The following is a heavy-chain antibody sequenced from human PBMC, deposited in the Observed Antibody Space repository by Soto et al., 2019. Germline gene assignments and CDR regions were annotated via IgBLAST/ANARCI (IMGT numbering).Heavy chain of an antibody. CDR2: IYYSGST. CDR1: GGSVSSGSYY. Sequence: SETLSLTCTVSGGSVSSGSYYWSWIRQPPGKGLEWIGYIYYSGSTNYNPSPKSRVTISVDTSKNQFSLKLSSVTAADTAVYYCARGQWLRLYYYYGMDVWGQGTTVTVSS. D-gene: IGHD5-12*01. J-gene: IGHJ6*02. CDR3: ARGQWLRLYYYYGMDV. V-gene: IGHV4-61*01.